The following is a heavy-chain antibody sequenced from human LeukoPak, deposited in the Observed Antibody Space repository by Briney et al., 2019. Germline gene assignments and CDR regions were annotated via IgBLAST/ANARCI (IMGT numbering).Heavy chain of an antibody. V-gene: IGHV3-7*01. CDR2: IKQDGSEK. CDR3: ARDCLDGGYEGLDAFDI. J-gene: IGHJ3*02. D-gene: IGHD5-12*01. Sequence: GGSLRLSCAASGFTFSSYWMSWVRQAPGKGLEWVANIKQDGSEKYYVDSVKGRFTISRDNAKNSLYLQMNSLRAEDTAVYYCARDCLDGGYEGLDAFDIWGQGTMVTVSS. CDR1: GFTFSSYW.